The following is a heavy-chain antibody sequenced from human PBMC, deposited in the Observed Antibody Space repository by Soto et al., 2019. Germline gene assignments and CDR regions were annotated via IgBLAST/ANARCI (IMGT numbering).Heavy chain of an antibody. Sequence: QVQLVESGGGVVQPGRSLRLSGAASGFIFNSFGMHWVRQAPGKGLEWVAVIWNDGSNTYYADSAKGRFTISRDNSENTVYLQMNSLRAEDTAVYYCARDRIGSGSYSFDYWGQGTLVTVTS. CDR3: ARDRIGSGSYSFDY. J-gene: IGHJ4*02. V-gene: IGHV3-33*01. CDR1: GFIFNSFG. CDR2: IWNDGSNT. D-gene: IGHD1-26*01.